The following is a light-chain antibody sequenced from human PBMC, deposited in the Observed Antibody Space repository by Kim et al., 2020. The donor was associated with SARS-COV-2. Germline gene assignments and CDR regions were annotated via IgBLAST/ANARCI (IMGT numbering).Light chain of an antibody. J-gene: IGLJ1*01. Sequence: QSITICGTGTSSDVGSYNLVSWYQQHPGKAPQLMIYEVSKRPSGVSNRFSGSKSGNTASLTISGLQAEDEADYYCCSYAGSSTYVFGTGTKVTVL. CDR2: EVS. V-gene: IGLV2-23*02. CDR1: SSDVGSYNL. CDR3: CSYAGSSTYV.